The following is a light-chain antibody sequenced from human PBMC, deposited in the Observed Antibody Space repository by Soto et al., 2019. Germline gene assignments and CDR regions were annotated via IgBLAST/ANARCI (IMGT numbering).Light chain of an antibody. CDR1: QSVSSY. J-gene: IGKJ4*01. CDR2: DAS. V-gene: IGKV3-11*01. Sequence: IVLTQSPATLSLSPGERATLSCRASQSVSSYLAWYQQKPGQAPRLLIYDASNRATGIPARFSGSGSGTDFTLTISSLEPEDFAVYYCQQRSNWPITFGGGTPQLTFGGGTKVDIK. CDR3: QQRSNWPITFGGGTPQLT.